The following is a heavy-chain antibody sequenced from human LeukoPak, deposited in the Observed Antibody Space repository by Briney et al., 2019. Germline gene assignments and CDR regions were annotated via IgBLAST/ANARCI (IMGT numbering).Heavy chain of an antibody. CDR2: IYYSGST. D-gene: IGHD3-22*01. J-gene: IGHJ3*02. CDR1: GGSISSSSYY. Sequence: SETLSLTCTVSGGSISSSSYYWGWIRQPPGKGLEWIGSIYYSGSTYYNPSLKSRVTISVDTSKNQFSLKLSSVTAADTAVYYCARGGHYDSSGYSVVNAFDIWGQGTMVTVSS. CDR3: ARGGHYDSSGYSVVNAFDI. V-gene: IGHV4-39*01.